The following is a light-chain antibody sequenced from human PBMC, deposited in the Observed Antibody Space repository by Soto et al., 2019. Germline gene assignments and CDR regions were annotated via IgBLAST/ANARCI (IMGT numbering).Light chain of an antibody. J-gene: IGKJ5*01. V-gene: IGKV3D-20*01. CDR3: QQYGSSPGT. CDR1: QSLSSRY. Sequence: VLTQSPATLSLSPGESATLSCGASQSLSSRYLAWYQQKTGLAPRILIYDESSRATGIPDRLSGSGSGTDLTLTISRLEPEDFAVYYCQQYGSSPGTCGQGTRLEIK. CDR2: DES.